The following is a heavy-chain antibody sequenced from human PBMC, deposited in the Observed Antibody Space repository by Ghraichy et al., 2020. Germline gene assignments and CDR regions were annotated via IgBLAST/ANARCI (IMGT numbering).Heavy chain of an antibody. Sequence: GGSLRLSCAASGFTFSSFSMNWVRQAPGKGLEWVSFISSGSDAIYYADSVKGRFTISRDNAKNSLYLQMNSLRDEDTAVYYCARDPPFIPGRPGGFDCWGQGTLVTVSS. V-gene: IGHV3-48*02. CDR2: ISSGSDAI. CDR3: ARDPPFIPGRPGGFDC. CDR1: GFTFSSFS. J-gene: IGHJ4*02. D-gene: IGHD6-6*01.